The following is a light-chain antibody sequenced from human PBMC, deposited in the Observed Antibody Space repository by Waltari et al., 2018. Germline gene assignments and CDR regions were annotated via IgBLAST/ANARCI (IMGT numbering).Light chain of an antibody. CDR2: DVA. CDR1: SSDVKGFNF. CDR3: SSYTSVNTR. V-gene: IGLV2-14*03. Sequence: QSALTQPASMSGSPGQSITISCTVTSSDVKGFNFVSWYQQSPGKAPKLIIYDVANRPSGVSHRFSGSRSDNTASLTISGLQAEDEADYYCSSYTSVNTRFGGGTKLTVL. J-gene: IGLJ2*01.